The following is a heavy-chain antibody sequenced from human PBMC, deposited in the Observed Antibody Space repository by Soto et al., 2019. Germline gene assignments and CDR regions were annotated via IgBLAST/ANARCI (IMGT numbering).Heavy chain of an antibody. CDR3: ARANNWNDWDFDY. D-gene: IGHD1-20*01. J-gene: IGHJ4*02. V-gene: IGHV4-59*01. Sequence: SETLSLTCTVSGGSISSYYWSWIRQPPGKGLEWIGYIYYSGSTNYNPSPKSRVTISVDTSKNQFSLKLSSVTAADTAVYHCARANNWNDWDFDYWGQGTLVTVSS. CDR2: IYYSGST. CDR1: GGSISSYY.